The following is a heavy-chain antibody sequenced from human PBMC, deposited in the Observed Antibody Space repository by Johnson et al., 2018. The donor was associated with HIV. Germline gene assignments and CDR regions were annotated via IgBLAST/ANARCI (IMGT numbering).Heavy chain of an antibody. CDR3: ARGTPYGGNSWDFDI. D-gene: IGHD4-23*01. CDR1: GFTFSSYW. Sequence: VQLVESGGGLVQPGGSLRLSCAASGFTFSSYWMHWVRQAPGKGLVWVSRINSDGSSTSYADSVKGRFTISRDKAKNTLYLQMNSLRAEDTAVYYCARGTPYGGNSWDFDIWGQGTMVTVSS. CDR2: INSDGSST. J-gene: IGHJ3*02. V-gene: IGHV3-74*01.